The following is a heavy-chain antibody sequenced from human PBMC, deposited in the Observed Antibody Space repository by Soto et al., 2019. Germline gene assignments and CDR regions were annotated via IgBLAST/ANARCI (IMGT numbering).Heavy chain of an antibody. CDR3: GKGPGADFGDYSDF. CDR1: GFTFTSYA. Sequence: EVRLLESGGDLVPPGGSLRLSCEASGFTFTSYAMTWVRQAPGKGLEWVSGISVGSGGTYYAESVKGRFTISRDNSKNTVYLQMPSLRAEDTALYFLGKGPGADFGDYSDFGGQGTLVTVSS. V-gene: IGHV3-23*01. CDR2: ISVGSGGT. J-gene: IGHJ4*02. D-gene: IGHD4-17*01.